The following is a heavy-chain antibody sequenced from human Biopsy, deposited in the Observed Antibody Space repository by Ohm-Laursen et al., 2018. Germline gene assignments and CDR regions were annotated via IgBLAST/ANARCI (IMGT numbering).Heavy chain of an antibody. Sequence: SLRLSCAASEFNVDRNHMNWVRQAPGKGLEWVSMIHGSGRTDYADSVKGRFTVSRNNYKDTVYLQMNALRVDDTAMYYCAGAGGHNFWGQGALVTVSS. V-gene: IGHV3-66*01. CDR1: EFNVDRNH. D-gene: IGHD5-24*01. CDR3: AGAGGHNF. J-gene: IGHJ4*02. CDR2: IHGSGRT.